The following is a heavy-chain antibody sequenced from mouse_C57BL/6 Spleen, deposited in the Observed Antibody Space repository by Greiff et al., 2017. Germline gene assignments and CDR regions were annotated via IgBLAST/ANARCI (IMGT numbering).Heavy chain of an antibody. CDR2: IDPSDSYT. J-gene: IGHJ3*01. Sequence: QVQLKQPGAELVMPGASVKLSCKASGYTFTSYWMHWVKQRPGQGLEWIGEIDPSDSYTNYNQKFKGKSTLTVDKSSSTAYMQLSSLTSEDSAVYYCARSLYDGYPAWFAYWGQGTLVTVSA. D-gene: IGHD2-3*01. V-gene: IGHV1-69*01. CDR1: GYTFTSYW. CDR3: ARSLYDGYPAWFAY.